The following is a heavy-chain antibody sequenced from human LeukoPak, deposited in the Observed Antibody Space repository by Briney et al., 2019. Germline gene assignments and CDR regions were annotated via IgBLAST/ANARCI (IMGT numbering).Heavy chain of an antibody. V-gene: IGHV3-48*01. CDR1: GFTFSSYS. Sequence: GGSLRLSCAASGFTFSSYSMNWVRQAPGKGLEWVSYISSSSSTIYYADSVKGRFTISRDNAKNSLYLQMNSLRAEDTAVYYCAPVTGTHDAFDIWGQGTMVTVSS. D-gene: IGHD1-7*01. J-gene: IGHJ3*02. CDR3: APVTGTHDAFDI. CDR2: ISSSSSTI.